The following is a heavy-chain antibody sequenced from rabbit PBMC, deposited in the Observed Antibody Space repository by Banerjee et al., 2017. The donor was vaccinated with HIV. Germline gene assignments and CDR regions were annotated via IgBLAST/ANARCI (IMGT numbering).Heavy chain of an antibody. J-gene: IGHJ4*01. CDR2: IYSGSDSA. D-gene: IGHD8-1*01. CDR1: GFTISDSYY. CDR3: ARDHGASNYYNGNYFNL. V-gene: IGHV1S45*01. Sequence: QEQLVESGGGLVQPEGSLTLTCTASGFTISDSYYICWVRQAPGKGLEWIACIYSGSDSAYYASWAKGRFTISRTSSTTVTLQMTSLTAADTATYFCARDHGASNYYNGNYFNLWGQGTLVTVS.